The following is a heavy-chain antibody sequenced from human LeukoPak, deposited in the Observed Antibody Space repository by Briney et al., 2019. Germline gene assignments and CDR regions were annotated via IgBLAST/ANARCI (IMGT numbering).Heavy chain of an antibody. CDR3: ARDRPSHGDYDY. J-gene: IGHJ4*02. Sequence: GASVKVSCKASGGTFSSYAISWVRQAPGQGLEWMGGIIPIFGTANYAQKFQGRVTITADESTSTAYMELSSLRSEDTAVYYCARDRPSHGDYDYWGQGTLVTVSS. CDR2: IIPIFGTA. V-gene: IGHV1-69*13. CDR1: GGTFSSYA. D-gene: IGHD4-17*01.